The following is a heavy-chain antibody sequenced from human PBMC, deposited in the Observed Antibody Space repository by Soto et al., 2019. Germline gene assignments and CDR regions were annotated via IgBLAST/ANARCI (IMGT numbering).Heavy chain of an antibody. CDR3: ARGAGIAVAGTSFDY. CDR1: GFTFSSYT. V-gene: IGHV3-30-3*01. CDR2: ISYDGSNK. Sequence: QVQLVESGGGVVQPGRSLRLSCAASGFTFSSYTMHWVRQAPGKGLEWVALISYDGSNKYYADSVKGRFTISRDNSKNPLFLQMYSLRAEDTAVYYCARGAGIAVAGTSFDYWGQGTLVTVSS. J-gene: IGHJ4*02. D-gene: IGHD6-19*01.